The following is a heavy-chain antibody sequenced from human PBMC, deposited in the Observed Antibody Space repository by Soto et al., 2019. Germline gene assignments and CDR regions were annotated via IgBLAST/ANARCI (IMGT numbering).Heavy chain of an antibody. Sequence: PGGSLRLSCAASGFTFSRYAISWVRQAPGKGLEWVSAISGSGGSTYYADSVKGRFTISRDNSKNTLYLQMNSLRAEDTAVYYCARSRARYCSGGSCYHSSYYYCMDVWGKGTTVTVSS. V-gene: IGHV3-23*01. CDR2: ISGSGGST. CDR3: ARSRARYCSGGSCYHSSYYYCMDV. CDR1: GFTFSRYA. D-gene: IGHD2-15*01. J-gene: IGHJ6*03.